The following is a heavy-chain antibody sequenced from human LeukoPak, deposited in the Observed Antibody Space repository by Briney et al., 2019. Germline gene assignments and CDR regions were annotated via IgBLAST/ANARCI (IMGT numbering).Heavy chain of an antibody. J-gene: IGHJ4*02. V-gene: IGHV3-23*01. CDR2: INYSGGST. Sequence: GGSLRLSCAASGFTFSNFVMNWVRQAPGKGLEWVSVINYSGGSTYYADSVTGRFTISRDNSKNTLYLQMNSLRAEDTAVYYCAKDLSAMDHFDYWGKGTLVTVSS. CDR3: AKDLSAMDHFDY. D-gene: IGHD5-18*01. CDR1: GFTFSNFV.